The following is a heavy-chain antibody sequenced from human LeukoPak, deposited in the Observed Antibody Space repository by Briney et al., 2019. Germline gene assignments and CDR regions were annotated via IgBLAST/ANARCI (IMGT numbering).Heavy chain of an antibody. CDR2: ISGGADGT. D-gene: IGHD1-14*01. CDR3: ANPGPPINDAFDI. Sequence: GGFLRLSCAASGFTFSSYAMTWVRQAPGKGLEWVSAISGGADGTYYADSVKGRFTTSRDNSKNTLYLQMNSLRAEDTAVYYCANPGPPINDAFDIWGQGTMVTVSS. CDR1: GFTFSSYA. V-gene: IGHV3-23*01. J-gene: IGHJ3*02.